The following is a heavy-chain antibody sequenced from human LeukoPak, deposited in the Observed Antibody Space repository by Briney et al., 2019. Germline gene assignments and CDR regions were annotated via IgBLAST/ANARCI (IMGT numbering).Heavy chain of an antibody. CDR3: AKEGRAGSGWYSRRKYNWFDP. D-gene: IGHD6-19*01. Sequence: GGSLRLSCAASGFTFSSYAMSWVRQAPGKGLEWVSAISGSGGSTYYADSVKGRFTISRDNSKNTLYLQMNSLRAEDTAVYYCAKEGRAGSGWYSRRKYNWFDPWGQGTLVTVSS. CDR1: GFTFSSYA. J-gene: IGHJ5*02. V-gene: IGHV3-23*01. CDR2: ISGSGGST.